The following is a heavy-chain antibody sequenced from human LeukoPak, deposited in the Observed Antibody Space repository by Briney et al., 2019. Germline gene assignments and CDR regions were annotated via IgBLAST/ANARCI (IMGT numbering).Heavy chain of an antibody. CDR3: AKSETTVTRDDY. J-gene: IGHJ4*02. D-gene: IGHD4-17*01. V-gene: IGHV3-23*01. CDR2: ISGSGGST. CDR1: GFTFSSCA. Sequence: GGSLRLSCAASGFTFSSCAMSWVRQAPGKGLEWVSLISGSGGSTFYADSVKGRFTISRDNSKNTLYLQMNSLRAEGTAVYYCAKSETTVTRDDYWGQGTLVTVSS.